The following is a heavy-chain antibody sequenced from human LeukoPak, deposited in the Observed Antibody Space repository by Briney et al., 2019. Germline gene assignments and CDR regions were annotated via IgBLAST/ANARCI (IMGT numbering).Heavy chain of an antibody. CDR1: GFTLSSYA. D-gene: IGHD2-2*01. Sequence: EGSLRLSCAASGFTLSSYAMSWVRQAPGKGLEWVSAISGSGGSTYYADSVKGRFTISRDNSKNTLYLQMNSLRAEDTAVYYCAKLGYCSSTSCYVEYFQHWGQGTLVTVSS. J-gene: IGHJ1*01. CDR2: ISGSGGST. V-gene: IGHV3-23*01. CDR3: AKLGYCSSTSCYVEYFQH.